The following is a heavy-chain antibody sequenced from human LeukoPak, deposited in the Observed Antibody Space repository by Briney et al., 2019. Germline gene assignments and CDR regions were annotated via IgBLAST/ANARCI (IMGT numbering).Heavy chain of an antibody. D-gene: IGHD6-25*01. J-gene: IGHJ4*02. V-gene: IGHV3-23*01. CDR1: GFTFSRYA. CDR2: IGVRCATP. CDR3: AKDVQRFRSRWNYFAS. Sequence: GGCLRLSCAAPGFTFSRYAMSGVRQAPAKGLDWLSGIGVRCATPYYAVSVKGRFTISRDNSNNTMYLQINSLRGEDTAVYYCAKDVQRFRSRWNYFASWGQGTLVTVSS.